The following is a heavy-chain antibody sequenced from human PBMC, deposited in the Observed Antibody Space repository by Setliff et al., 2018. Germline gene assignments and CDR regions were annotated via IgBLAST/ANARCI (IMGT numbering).Heavy chain of an antibody. J-gene: IGHJ4*02. D-gene: IGHD3-22*01. CDR3: AYDSSGYYPGY. CDR1: GHTLITFG. Sequence: ASVKVSCKASGHTLITFGISWVRQAPGQGLEWMGWISAYSDDTKYAEKFQGRVTMTMDTSTGTAYMELRSLRSDDTAVYICAYDSSGYYPGYWGQGTLVTVS. CDR2: ISAYSDDT. V-gene: IGHV1-18*01.